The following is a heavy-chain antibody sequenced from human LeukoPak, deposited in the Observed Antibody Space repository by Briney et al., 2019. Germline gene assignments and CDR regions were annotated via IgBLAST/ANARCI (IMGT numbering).Heavy chain of an antibody. CDR3: ARDQLPNWNDRGGDAFDI. CDR2: ISSSGSTI. Sequence: GGSLRLSCAASGFTFSDYYMSWIRQAPGKGLEWVSYISSSGSTIYYADSVKGRFTISRDNAKNSLYLQMNSLRAEDTAVYYCARDQLPNWNDRGGDAFDIWGQGTMVTVSS. CDR1: GFTFSDYY. V-gene: IGHV3-11*01. D-gene: IGHD1-1*01. J-gene: IGHJ3*02.